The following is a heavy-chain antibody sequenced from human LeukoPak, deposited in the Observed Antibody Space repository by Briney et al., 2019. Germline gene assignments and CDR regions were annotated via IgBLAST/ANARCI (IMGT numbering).Heavy chain of an antibody. V-gene: IGHV3-48*04. CDR3: ATSAMVKIALDY. Sequence: GGSLRLSCAASGFTFSYYSMNWVRQAPGKGLEWVSYISSRGDTIYYADFVKGRFTISRDNAKNSLYLQMSSLSAEDTAVYYCATSAMVKIALDYWGQGTLVTVSS. CDR2: ISSRGDTI. D-gene: IGHD5-18*01. CDR1: GFTFSYYS. J-gene: IGHJ4*02.